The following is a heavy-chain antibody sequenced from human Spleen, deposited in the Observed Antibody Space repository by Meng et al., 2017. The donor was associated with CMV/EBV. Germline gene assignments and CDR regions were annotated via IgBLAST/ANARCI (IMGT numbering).Heavy chain of an antibody. J-gene: IGHJ6*02. V-gene: IGHV3-30*04. Sequence: GGSLRLSCAASGFTFSSYAIHWVRQAPGKGLEWVAVISYDGSNTYYADSVKGRFTVSRDNSENTLYLQMRSLKVEDTAVYYCARSHIVVVPAARYYYYYGMDVWGQGTTVTVSS. CDR1: GFTFSSYA. D-gene: IGHD2-2*01. CDR2: ISYDGSNT. CDR3: ARSHIVVVPAARYYYYYGMDV.